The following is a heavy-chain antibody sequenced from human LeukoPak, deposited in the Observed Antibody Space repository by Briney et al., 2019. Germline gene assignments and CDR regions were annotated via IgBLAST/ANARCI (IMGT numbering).Heavy chain of an antibody. CDR1: GLILGDYA. CDR3: SRDVMIGLGGLYCPDY. J-gene: IGHJ4*02. D-gene: IGHD3-16*01. Sequence: PGGSLRLSCRASGLILGDYAMSWFRQAPGKGLEWVGFIRSNAYGGTTEYAASVKGRFTISRDDSKSIAYLQMNSLKTEDTAVYYCSRDVMIGLGGLYCPDYRGQGTLVTVSS. V-gene: IGHV3-49*03. CDR2: IRSNAYGGTT.